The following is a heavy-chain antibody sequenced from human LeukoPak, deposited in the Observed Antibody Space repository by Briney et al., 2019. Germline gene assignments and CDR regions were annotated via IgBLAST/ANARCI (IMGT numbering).Heavy chain of an antibody. CDR1: GFTFSSFW. CDR3: ARDYWGSPDY. Sequence: GGSLRLSCAASGFTFSSFWMGRVRQAPGKGLEWVASIRFDESEKHYVDSVKGRFTISRDNAKNSLYLQMNSLRAEDTAVYYCARDYWGSPDYWGQGALVTVSS. J-gene: IGHJ4*02. D-gene: IGHD3-16*01. V-gene: IGHV3-7*03. CDR2: IRFDESEK.